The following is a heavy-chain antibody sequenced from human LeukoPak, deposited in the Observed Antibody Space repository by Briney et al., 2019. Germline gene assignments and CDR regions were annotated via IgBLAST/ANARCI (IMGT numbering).Heavy chain of an antibody. J-gene: IGHJ4*02. Sequence: GGSLRLSCAASGFTFNSYWMNWVRQAPGKGLEWVSYISSSGNTIYYADSVKGRFTISRDNAKNSLYLQMNSLRAEDTAVYYCARDRDNSGWYEPFDYWGQGALVTVSS. D-gene: IGHD6-19*01. CDR1: GFTFNSYW. V-gene: IGHV3-48*04. CDR2: ISSSGNTI. CDR3: ARDRDNSGWYEPFDY.